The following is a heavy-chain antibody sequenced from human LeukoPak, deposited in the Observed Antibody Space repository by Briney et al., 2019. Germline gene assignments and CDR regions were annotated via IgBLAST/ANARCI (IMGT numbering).Heavy chain of an antibody. V-gene: IGHV3-11*01. CDR3: AKASYCSGGSCYYYYYMDV. CDR1: GFTFSDYY. CDR2: ISSSGSTI. D-gene: IGHD2-15*01. J-gene: IGHJ6*03. Sequence: GGSLRLSCAASGFTFSDYYMSWIRQAPGKGLEWVSYISSSGSTIYYADSVKGRFTISRDNAKNSLYLQMNSLRAEDTAVYYCAKASYCSGGSCYYYYYMDVWGKGTTVTVSS.